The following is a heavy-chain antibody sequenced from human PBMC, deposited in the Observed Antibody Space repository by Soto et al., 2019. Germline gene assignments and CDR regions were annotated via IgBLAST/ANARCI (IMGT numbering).Heavy chain of an antibody. Sequence: QVQLVQSGAEVEKPGASVKVSCKASGYSFTSYGIRWVRQAPGQGLEWLGWISAHHGNTNYAQKLQGRVTMTTDTFTPTAYMELRSLRSDDTAVYYCARRPLDSSGWYGALDYWGQVTLVTVSS. CDR3: ARRPLDSSGWYGALDY. J-gene: IGHJ4*02. CDR1: GYSFTSYG. V-gene: IGHV1-18*01. D-gene: IGHD6-19*01. CDR2: ISAHHGNT.